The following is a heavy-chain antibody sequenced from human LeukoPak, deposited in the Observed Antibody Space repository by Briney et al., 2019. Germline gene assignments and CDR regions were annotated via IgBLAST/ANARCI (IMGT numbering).Heavy chain of an antibody. CDR3: ARDPALFGVVVVAATSYNWFDP. J-gene: IGHJ5*02. CDR1: GGTFSSYA. D-gene: IGHD2-15*01. Sequence: SVKVSCKASGGTFSSYAISWVRQAPGQGLEWMGGIIPIFGTANYAQKFQGKVTITADESTSTAYMELSSLRSEDTAVYYCARDPALFGVVVVAATSYNWFDPWGQGTLVTVSS. V-gene: IGHV1-69*13. CDR2: IIPIFGTA.